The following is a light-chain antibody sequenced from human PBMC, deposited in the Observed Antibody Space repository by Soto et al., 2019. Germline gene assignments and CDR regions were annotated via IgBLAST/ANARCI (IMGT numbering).Light chain of an antibody. J-gene: IGKJ4*01. CDR2: AAS. Sequence: DIQMTQSPSFLCASVGDRVTITCGATQSISSNLNWYQQKPGKAPKILIYAASSLQSGVRSRCSGGGAGTDFALTITSLQAEDVATDYCQQLRMFTSTFGGGTKVDIK. V-gene: IGKV1-39*02. CDR1: QSISSN. CDR3: QQLRMFTST.